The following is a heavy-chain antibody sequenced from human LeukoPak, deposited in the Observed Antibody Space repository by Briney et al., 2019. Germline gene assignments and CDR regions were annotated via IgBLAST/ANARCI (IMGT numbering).Heavy chain of an antibody. Sequence: GGSLRLSCAASGFTFSSYEMNWVRQAPGKGLEWVSHISSSGSTIYYADSVKGRFTISRDNAKNSLYLQMNSLRAEDTAVYYCARDGRVGTTLDAFDIWGQGTMVTVSS. CDR1: GFTFSSYE. CDR2: ISSSGSTI. D-gene: IGHD1-26*01. J-gene: IGHJ3*02. CDR3: ARDGRVGTTLDAFDI. V-gene: IGHV3-48*03.